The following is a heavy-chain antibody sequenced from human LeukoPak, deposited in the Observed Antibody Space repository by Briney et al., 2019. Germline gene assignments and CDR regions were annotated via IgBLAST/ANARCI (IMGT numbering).Heavy chain of an antibody. D-gene: IGHD3-22*01. CDR1: GFTFSSYW. J-gene: IGHJ3*02. CDR3: ARDETYYDVSGYPLDAFDI. CDR2: IRQDGAEK. Sequence: PGGSLRLSCAASGFTFSSYWMSWVRQAPGKGLEWVANIRQDGAEKYYVDSVKGRFTISRDNAKNSLYLHMNSLRAEDTAVYYCARDETYYDVSGYPLDAFDIWGQGTMVTVSS. V-gene: IGHV3-7*01.